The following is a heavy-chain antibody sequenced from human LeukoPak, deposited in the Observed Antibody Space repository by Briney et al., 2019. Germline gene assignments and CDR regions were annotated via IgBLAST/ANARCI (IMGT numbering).Heavy chain of an antibody. CDR1: GGSFSGYY. CDR3: ARIGLGYCSSTSCLGYSDY. J-gene: IGHJ4*02. Sequence: SETLSLTCAVYGGSFSGYYWSWIRQPPGKGLEWIGEINHSGSTNYNPSLKSRVTISVDTSKNQFSLKLSSVTAADTAVYYCARIGLGYCSSTSCLGYSDYWGQGTLVTVSS. CDR2: INHSGST. D-gene: IGHD2-2*01. V-gene: IGHV4-34*01.